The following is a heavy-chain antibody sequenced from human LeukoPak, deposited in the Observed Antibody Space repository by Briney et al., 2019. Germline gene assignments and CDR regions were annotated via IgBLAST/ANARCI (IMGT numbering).Heavy chain of an antibody. Sequence: GGSLRLSCAASEFTFTTYGMHWVRQAPGKGPEWVAFIYYDGSNIYYADYVKGRFTISRDISKNTLYLQMDSLRAEDTAIYYCARDWKTNSFDYWGQGTLVTVSS. CDR2: IYYDGSNI. V-gene: IGHV3-33*01. CDR1: EFTFTTYG. CDR3: ARDWKTNSFDY. J-gene: IGHJ4*02. D-gene: IGHD1-1*01.